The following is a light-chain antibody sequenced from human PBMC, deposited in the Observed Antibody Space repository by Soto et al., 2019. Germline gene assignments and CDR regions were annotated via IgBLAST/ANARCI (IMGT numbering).Light chain of an antibody. CDR1: QSIKNY. CDR2: GAP. Sequence: DSLMSGSRVALGGGLVNKETITCRASQSIKNYLNWYQHKPGAAPKLLIFGAPNLESGVPSRFSGSGSGTEFTLSISSLQPEDFATYYCQQGYSTTPIAFGQGTRLEIK. CDR3: QQGYSTTPIA. V-gene: IGKV1-39*01. J-gene: IGKJ5*01.